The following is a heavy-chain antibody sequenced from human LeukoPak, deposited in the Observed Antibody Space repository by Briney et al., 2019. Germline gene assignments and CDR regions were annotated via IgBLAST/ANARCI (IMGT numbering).Heavy chain of an antibody. CDR3: ARGRNIIVVVPAAICAFDI. J-gene: IGHJ3*02. V-gene: IGHV3-48*01. Sequence: GGSLRLSCAASGFTFSSYSMNWVRQAPGKGLEWVSYISGSSSTIYYADSVKGRFTISRDNAKNSLYLQMNSLRAEDTAVYYCARGRNIIVVVPAAICAFDIWGQGTMVTVSS. CDR1: GFTFSSYS. CDR2: ISGSSSTI. D-gene: IGHD2-2*02.